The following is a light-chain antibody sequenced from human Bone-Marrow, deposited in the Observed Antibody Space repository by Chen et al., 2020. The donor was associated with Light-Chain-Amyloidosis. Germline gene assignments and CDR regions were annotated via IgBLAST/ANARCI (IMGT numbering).Light chain of an antibody. CDR1: RSNLGAGYD. CDR2: DSD. CDR3: QSYDTALLSLV. Sequence: QSVLTQPPSMSEAPGQRVTSSCTGSRSNLGAGYDVHWYQQLPGTSPKLLIYDSDIRPSGVPDRFSASKSGTSASLSITGLQVADEADYYCQSYDTALLSLVFGGGTKLTV. V-gene: IGLV1-40*01. J-gene: IGLJ2*01.